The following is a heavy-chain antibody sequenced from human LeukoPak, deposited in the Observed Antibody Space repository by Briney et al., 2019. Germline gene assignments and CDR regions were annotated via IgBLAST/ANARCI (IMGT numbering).Heavy chain of an antibody. D-gene: IGHD1-26*01. CDR2: SYSGGNA. CDR3: AHSKRGGGYYINAFAV. CDR1: GASTSAYY. V-gene: IGHV4-59*01. Sequence: SETLSLTCTVSGASTSAYYWSWIRQPPGKGLEWVGYSYSGGNANYNPSLKSRVTISIDTSENQFSLRLTSVTAADTAIYFCAHSKRGGGYYINAFAVWGQGALVTISS. J-gene: IGHJ3*01.